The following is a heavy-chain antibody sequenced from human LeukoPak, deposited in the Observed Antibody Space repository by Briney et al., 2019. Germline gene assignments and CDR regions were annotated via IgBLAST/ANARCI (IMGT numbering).Heavy chain of an antibody. CDR1: GFTFSSYG. Sequence: GGSLRLSCAASGFTFSSYGMHWVRQAPGKGLEWVAVIWYDGSNKYYADSVKGRFTISRDNSKNTLYLQMGSLRAEDTAVYYCARELTLRWFDPWGQGTLVTVSS. J-gene: IGHJ5*02. CDR3: ARELTLRWFDP. D-gene: IGHD2-15*01. CDR2: IWYDGSNK. V-gene: IGHV3-33*01.